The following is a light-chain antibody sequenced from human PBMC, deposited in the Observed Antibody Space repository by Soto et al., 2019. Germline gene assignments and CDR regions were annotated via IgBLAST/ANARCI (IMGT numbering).Light chain of an antibody. CDR3: QQRSNWLPGIT. Sequence: EIVLTQSPGTLSLSPGDRATLSCRASQSVRSTYLAWYQQIPGQAPRLLIYGASSRATGIPDRFSGSGSGTDFTLTISRLEPEDFAVYYCQQRSNWLPGITFGQGTRLEIK. CDR2: GAS. CDR1: QSVRSTY. V-gene: IGKV3D-20*02. J-gene: IGKJ5*01.